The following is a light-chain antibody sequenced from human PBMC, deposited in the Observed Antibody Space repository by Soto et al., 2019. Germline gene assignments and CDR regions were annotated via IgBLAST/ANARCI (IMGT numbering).Light chain of an antibody. Sequence: SLLTQPESVSGSPGQSITISCSGTSSDLVIYNYVSCYQQQADKAPKLMIHHVTNRPSGVSNRFSGSRSGNTAFLTISGLQAEDEADYYCSSYTDSSKYVFGTGTKVTVL. CDR2: HVT. V-gene: IGLV2-14*03. J-gene: IGLJ1*01. CDR3: SSYTDSSKYV. CDR1: SSDLVIYNY.